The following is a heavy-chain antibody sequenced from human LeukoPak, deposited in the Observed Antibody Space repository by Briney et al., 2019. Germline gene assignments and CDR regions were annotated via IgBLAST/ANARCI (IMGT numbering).Heavy chain of an antibody. CDR3: AREGGYCSSTSCYGPFDY. V-gene: IGHV3-30*01. Sequence: GGSLRLSCAASGFTFSSYAMHWVRQAPDKGLEWVAVISYDGSNKYYADSVKGRFTISRDNSKNTLYLQMNSLRAEDTAVYYCAREGGYCSSTSCYGPFDYWGQGTLVTVSS. CDR1: GFTFSSYA. CDR2: ISYDGSNK. J-gene: IGHJ4*02. D-gene: IGHD2-2*01.